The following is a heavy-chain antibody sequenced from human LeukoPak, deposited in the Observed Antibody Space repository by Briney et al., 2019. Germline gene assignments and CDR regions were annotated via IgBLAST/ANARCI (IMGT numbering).Heavy chain of an antibody. CDR2: IYYSGST. J-gene: IGHJ6*02. D-gene: IGHD3-10*01. Sequence: SSETLSLICTVSGGSVSSGSYYWSWIRQPPGKGLEWIGYIYYSGSTNYNPSLKSRVTISVDTSKNQFSLKLSSVTAADTAVYYCARDSRTWFGELVRNYYYYGMDVWGQGTTVTVSS. CDR1: GGSVSSGSYY. V-gene: IGHV4-61*01. CDR3: ARDSRTWFGELVRNYYYYGMDV.